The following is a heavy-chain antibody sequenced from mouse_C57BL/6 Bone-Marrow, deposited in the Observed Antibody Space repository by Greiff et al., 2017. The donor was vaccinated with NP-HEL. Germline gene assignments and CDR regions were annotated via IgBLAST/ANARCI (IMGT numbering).Heavy chain of an antibody. J-gene: IGHJ2*01. CDR2: IDPSDSYT. CDR1: GYTFTSYW. V-gene: IGHV1-59*01. Sequence: QVQLQQPGAELVRPGTSVKLSCKASGYTFTSYWMHWVKQRPGQGLEWIGVIDPSDSYTNYNQKFKGKATLTVDTSSSTAYMQLSSLTSEDSAGYYCARGTTVVENNWGEGTTLTVSS. D-gene: IGHD1-1*01. CDR3: ARGTTVVENN.